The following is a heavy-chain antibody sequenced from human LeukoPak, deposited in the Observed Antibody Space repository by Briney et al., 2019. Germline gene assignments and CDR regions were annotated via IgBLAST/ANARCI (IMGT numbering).Heavy chain of an antibody. D-gene: IGHD7-27*01. V-gene: IGHV3-23*01. CDR2: IRVSGST. CDR1: GFTFSRAW. CDR3: AKGTGDTAYYFDF. J-gene: IGHJ4*02. Sequence: PGGSLRLSCAASGFTFSRAWMNWVRQAPGKGLEWVSGIRVSGSTYYPDSVTGRFTISRDNSENTLYLQMSGLRAEDTAIYYCAKGTGDTAYYFDFWGQGVLVTVSS.